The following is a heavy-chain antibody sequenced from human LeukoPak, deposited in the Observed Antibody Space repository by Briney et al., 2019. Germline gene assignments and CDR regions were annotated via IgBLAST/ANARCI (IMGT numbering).Heavy chain of an antibody. Sequence: GDSLKISCKGSGYIFTTYWIGWVRQMPGGGLEWMGIIYPGDSNTRYSPSFQGQVTISADKSINSAYLQWSSLKASDTAMYYCARRRAVAGTYYFDYWGQGTLVTVSS. J-gene: IGHJ4*02. CDR1: GYIFTTYW. D-gene: IGHD6-19*01. CDR2: IYPGDSNT. V-gene: IGHV5-51*01. CDR3: ARRRAVAGTYYFDY.